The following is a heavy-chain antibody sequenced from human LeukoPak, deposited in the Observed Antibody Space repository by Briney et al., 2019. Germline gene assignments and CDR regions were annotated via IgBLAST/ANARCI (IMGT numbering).Heavy chain of an antibody. J-gene: IGHJ4*02. CDR2: MNPNSGNT. Sequence: ASVKVSCKASGGTFSSYAINWVRQATGQGLEWMGWMNPNSGNTGYAQKFQGRVTMTRNTSISTAYMELSSLRSEDTVVYYCARGVGSTSPGGDYWGQGTLVTVSS. CDR1: GGTFSSYA. D-gene: IGHD2-2*01. V-gene: IGHV1-8*02. CDR3: ARGVGSTSPGGDY.